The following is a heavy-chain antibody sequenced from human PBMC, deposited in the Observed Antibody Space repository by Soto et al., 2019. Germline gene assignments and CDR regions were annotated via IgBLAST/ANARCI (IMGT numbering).Heavy chain of an antibody. D-gene: IGHD3-10*01. V-gene: IGHV4-34*01. J-gene: IGHJ4*02. CDR3: ARGYGRNFDY. CDR2: INHSGST. CDR1: GGSFSGYY. Sequence: QVQLQQWGAGLLKPSETLSLTCAVYGGSFSGYYWNWIRQPPGKGLEWIGEINHSGSTNYNPSLKSRATISVPTSKNQFSLRLSSVTAADTALYYRARGYGRNFDYWGQGTLVTVSP.